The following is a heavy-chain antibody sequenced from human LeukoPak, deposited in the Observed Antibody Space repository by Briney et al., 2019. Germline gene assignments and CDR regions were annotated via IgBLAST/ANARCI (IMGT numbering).Heavy chain of an antibody. D-gene: IGHD1-26*01. J-gene: IGHJ4*02. CDR3: ARGRVGDLFDY. V-gene: IGHV3-21*01. CDR1: GFTFSSYA. Sequence: GGSLRLSCAASGFTFSSYAMSWVRQAPGKGLEWVSSISSSSYIYYADSVKGRFTISRDNAKNSLYLQMNSLRAEDTAVYYCARGRVGDLFDYWGQGTLVTVSS. CDR2: ISSSSYI.